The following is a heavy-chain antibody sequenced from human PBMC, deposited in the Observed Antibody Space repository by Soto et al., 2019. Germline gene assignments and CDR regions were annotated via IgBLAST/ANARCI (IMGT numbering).Heavy chain of an antibody. V-gene: IGHV1-69*01. CDR3: ARGGEGCSGGSCYTVWFDP. Sequence: QVQLVQSGAEVKKPGSSVKVSCKASGGTFSSYAISWVRQAPGQGLEWMGGIIPIFGTANYAQKFQGRVTITADESTSTAYMELSSLRSEDTAVYYCARGGEGCSGGSCYTVWFDPWGQGTLVTVSS. CDR2: IIPIFGTA. J-gene: IGHJ5*02. D-gene: IGHD2-15*01. CDR1: GGTFSSYA.